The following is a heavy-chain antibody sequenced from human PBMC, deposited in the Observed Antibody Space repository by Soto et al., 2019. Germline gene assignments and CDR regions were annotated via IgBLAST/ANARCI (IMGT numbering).Heavy chain of an antibody. CDR3: TRGPRPISTGTGAY. D-gene: IGHD3-10*01. V-gene: IGHV3-74*01. Sequence: GGSLRLSCAASGFIFKMYWMHWVRQSPGKGLVWISRIYNDGTYSDYADSVRGRFTISRDNVNDTLYLQMNNLRAEDSGLYYCTRGPRPISTGTGAYWGQGTQVTAPQ. CDR1: GFIFKMYW. J-gene: IGHJ4*02. CDR2: IYNDGTYS.